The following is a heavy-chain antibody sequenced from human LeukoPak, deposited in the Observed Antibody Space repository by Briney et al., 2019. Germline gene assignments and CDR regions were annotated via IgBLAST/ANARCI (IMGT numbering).Heavy chain of an antibody. CDR1: GFTFSSYA. CDR3: AKGETYYFDY. V-gene: IGHV3-23*01. Sequence: GSLRLSCATPGFTFSSYAMNWVRQAPGKGLEWVSAISGSGGSTYYADSVKGRFTISRDNSKNTLYLQMNSLRAEDTAVYYCAKGETYYFDYWGQGTLVTVSS. CDR2: ISGSGGST. J-gene: IGHJ4*02.